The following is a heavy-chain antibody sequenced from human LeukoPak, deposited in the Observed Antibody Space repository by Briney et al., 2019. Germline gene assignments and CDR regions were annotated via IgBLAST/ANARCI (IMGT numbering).Heavy chain of an antibody. J-gene: IGHJ5*01. CDR2: ISNDGTST. D-gene: IGHD3-10*01. CDR3: ARGWFGPDS. Sequence: PGGSLRLSCAASGFTFSGHSMHWVRQAPGKGLVWVSGISNDGTSTTDADSVKGRFTTSRDNAKNTLYLQMHRLRAEDTAVYSCARGWFGPDSCGQGTLVTVSS. V-gene: IGHV3-74*01. CDR1: GFTFSGHS.